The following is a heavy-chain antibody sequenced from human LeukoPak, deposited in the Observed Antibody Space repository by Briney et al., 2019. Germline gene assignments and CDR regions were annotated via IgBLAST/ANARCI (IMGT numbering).Heavy chain of an antibody. D-gene: IGHD1-7*01. CDR3: ARVRWNYSSLEYHYHYCMDV. V-gene: IGHV4-34*01. J-gene: IGHJ6*03. CDR1: GGCFSGEY. Sequence: SETLSLTCAVYGGCFSGEYWSGIRQPPGKGLEWIGEINHSGSTNYNPSLKSRVTISVDTSKNQFSLKLSSVTAADTAVYYCARVRWNYSSLEYHYHYCMDVWGKGTTVTVSS. CDR2: INHSGST.